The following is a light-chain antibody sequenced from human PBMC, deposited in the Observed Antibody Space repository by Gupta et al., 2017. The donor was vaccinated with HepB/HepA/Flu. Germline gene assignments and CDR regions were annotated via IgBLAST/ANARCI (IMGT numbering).Light chain of an antibody. CDR2: YSS. CDR3: YQSRSLPRT. CDR1: QNISSS. V-gene: IGKV6D-21*02. Sequence: ILLTQSPAFQSVTPKEKVTITCRASQNISSSLHWYQQKPDQSPKLLIKYSSQSISGVPSRFSGSGXGTXFTLTSXRQAAEDVAEYYCYQSRSLPRTFGXGTKVEIK. J-gene: IGKJ1*01.